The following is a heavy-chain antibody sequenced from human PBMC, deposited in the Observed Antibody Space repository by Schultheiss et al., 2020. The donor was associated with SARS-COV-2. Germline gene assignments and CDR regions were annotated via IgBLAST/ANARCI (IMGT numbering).Heavy chain of an antibody. CDR1: GFTFSNAW. J-gene: IGHJ3*02. D-gene: IGHD6-19*01. V-gene: IGHV3-15*01. CDR3: AGGGRGWVKDAFDI. Sequence: GESLKISCAASGFTFSNAWMSWVRQAPGKGLEWVGRIKSKTDGGTTDYAAPVKGRFTISRDDSKNTLYLQMNSLKTEDTAVYYCAGGGRGWVKDAFDIWGQGTMVTVSS. CDR2: IKSKTDGGTT.